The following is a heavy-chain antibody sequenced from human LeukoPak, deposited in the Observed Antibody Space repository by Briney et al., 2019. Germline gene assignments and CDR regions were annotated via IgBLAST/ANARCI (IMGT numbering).Heavy chain of an antibody. J-gene: IGHJ4*02. CDR2: IKQDGSEK. CDR3: AGGPLVVVAATPLADY. V-gene: IGHV3-7*01. CDR1: GLTFSSYW. Sequence: PGGSLGLSCAASGLTFSSYWMSWVRQAPGKGLEWVANIKQDGSEKYYVDSVKGRFTISRDNAKNSLYLQMNSLRAEDTAVYYCAGGPLVVVAATPLADYWGQGTLVTVSS. D-gene: IGHD2-15*01.